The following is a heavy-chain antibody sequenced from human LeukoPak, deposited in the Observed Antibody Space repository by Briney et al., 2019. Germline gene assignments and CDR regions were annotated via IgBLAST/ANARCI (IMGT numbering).Heavy chain of an antibody. Sequence: GGSLRLSCAASGFTFSSYEMNWVRQAPGKGLEWVSYISSSGSTIYYADSVKGRFTISRDNAKNSLYLQMNSLGAEDTAVCYCARVGADFDYWGQGTLVTVSS. CDR3: ARVGADFDY. J-gene: IGHJ4*02. V-gene: IGHV3-48*03. CDR1: GFTFSSYE. D-gene: IGHD1-26*01. CDR2: ISSSGSTI.